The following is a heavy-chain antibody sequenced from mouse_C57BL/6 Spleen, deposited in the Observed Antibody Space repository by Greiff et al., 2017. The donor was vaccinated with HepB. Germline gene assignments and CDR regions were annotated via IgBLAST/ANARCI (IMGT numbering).Heavy chain of an antibody. Sequence: EVQVVESGGGLVQPGGSMKLSCVASGFTFSNYWMNWVRQSPEKGLEWVAQIRLKSDNYATHYAESVKGRFTISRDDSKSSVYLQMNNLRAEDTGIYYCTETYSNSFAYWGQGTLVTVSA. CDR3: TETYSNSFAY. V-gene: IGHV6-3*01. D-gene: IGHD2-5*01. CDR1: GFTFSNYW. CDR2: IRLKSDNYAT. J-gene: IGHJ3*01.